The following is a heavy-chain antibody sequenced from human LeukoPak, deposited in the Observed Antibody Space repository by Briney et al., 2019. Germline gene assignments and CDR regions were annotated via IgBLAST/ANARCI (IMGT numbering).Heavy chain of an antibody. J-gene: IGHJ6*03. CDR1: GGSIRGYY. CDR2: IYSSGST. V-gene: IGHV4-59*01. D-gene: IGHD3-10*01. Sequence: SETLSLTCNVSGGSIRGYYWSWVRQPPGKGVEWIGYIYSSGSTKYNPSLKSRGNISVERNKKQCARREKSGTAADRAGDYCARVYDSGSQAYFYYMDVWGKGTTVTISS. CDR3: ARVYDSGSQAYFYYMDV.